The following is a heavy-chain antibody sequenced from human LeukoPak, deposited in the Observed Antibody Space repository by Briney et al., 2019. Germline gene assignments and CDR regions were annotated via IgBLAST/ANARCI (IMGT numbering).Heavy chain of an antibody. D-gene: IGHD2-21*01. J-gene: IGHJ4*02. Sequence: SETLSLTCTVSGGSISSGGYYWSWIRQPPGKGLEWIGYIYHSGSTYYNPSLKSRVTISVDRSKNQFSLKLSSVTAADTAVYYCARGGGDWVFDYWGQGTLVTVSS. CDR2: IYHSGST. V-gene: IGHV4-30-2*01. CDR3: ARGGGDWVFDY. CDR1: GGSISSGGYY.